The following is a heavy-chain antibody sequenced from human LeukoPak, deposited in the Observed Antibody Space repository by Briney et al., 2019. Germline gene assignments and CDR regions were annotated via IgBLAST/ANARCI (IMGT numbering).Heavy chain of an antibody. D-gene: IGHD1-26*01. J-gene: IGHJ4*02. CDR2: INQGGNT. CDR3: ARGSHGVGPAY. CDR1: GGSFSGYY. Sequence: SETLSLTCAVYGGSFSGYYWSWIRQPPGKGLKWIGEINQGGNTNYNPSLKGRVTISVDTSRNQFSLNLNSVTAADTAMYSCARGSHGVGPAYWGQGTLVTVSS. V-gene: IGHV4-34*01.